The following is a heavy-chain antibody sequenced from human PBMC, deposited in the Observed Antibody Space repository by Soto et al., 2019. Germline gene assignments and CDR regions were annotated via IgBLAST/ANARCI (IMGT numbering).Heavy chain of an antibody. Sequence: GGSLRLSCAASGFTFSSYAMHWVRQAPGKGLEWVAVISYDGSNKYYADSVKGRFTISRDNSKNTLYLQMNSLRAEDTAVYYCARVPSGELYYFDYWGQGTLVTVSS. J-gene: IGHJ4*02. V-gene: IGHV3-30-3*01. D-gene: IGHD3-10*01. CDR1: GFTFSSYA. CDR3: ARVPSGELYYFDY. CDR2: ISYDGSNK.